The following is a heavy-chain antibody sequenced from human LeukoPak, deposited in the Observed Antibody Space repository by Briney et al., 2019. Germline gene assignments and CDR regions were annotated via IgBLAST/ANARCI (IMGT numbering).Heavy chain of an antibody. D-gene: IGHD1-26*01. CDR2: ISSSSSYI. Sequence: GGSLRLSCAASGFTLSSYSRNWVRQAPGKGLEWVSSISSSSSYIYYADSVKGRFTISRDNAKNSLYLQMNSLRAEDTAVYYCAREYSGSYSTYWGQGTLVTVSS. V-gene: IGHV3-21*01. CDR1: GFTLSSYS. J-gene: IGHJ4*02. CDR3: AREYSGSYSTY.